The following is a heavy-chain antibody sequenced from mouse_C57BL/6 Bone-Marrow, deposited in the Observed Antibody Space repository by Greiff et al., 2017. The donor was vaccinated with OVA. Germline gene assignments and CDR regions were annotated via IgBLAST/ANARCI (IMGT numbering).Heavy chain of an antibody. V-gene: IGHV1-22*01. CDR3: ARSYYTPWYFDV. CDR1: GYTFTDYN. J-gene: IGHJ1*03. Sequence: VQLQQSGPELVKPGASVKMSCKASGYTFTDYNMHWVKQSHGKSLEWIGYINPNNGGTSYNQKFKGKATLTVNKSSSTAYMELRSLTSEDSAVYYCARSYYTPWYFDVGGTGTTVTVSS. CDR2: INPNNGGT. D-gene: IGHD2-12*01.